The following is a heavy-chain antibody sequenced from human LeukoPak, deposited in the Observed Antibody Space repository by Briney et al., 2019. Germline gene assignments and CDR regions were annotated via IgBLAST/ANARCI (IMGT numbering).Heavy chain of an antibody. CDR2: IYYSGSA. D-gene: IGHD6-13*01. V-gene: IGHV4-59*01. J-gene: IGHJ4*02. CDR3: ARGFASTWYYFDY. Sequence: GSLRLSCAASGFTFSSYGMHWIRQPPGKGLEWIGYIYYSGSANYNPSLKSRVTILVDTSKSQFSLKLTSVTAADTAVYYCARGFASTWYYFDYWGQGALVTVSS. CDR1: GFTFSSYG.